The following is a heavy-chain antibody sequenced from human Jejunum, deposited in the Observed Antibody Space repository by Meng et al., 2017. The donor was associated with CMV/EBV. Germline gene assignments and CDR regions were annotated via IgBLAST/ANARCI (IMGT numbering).Heavy chain of an antibody. CDR3: ARGSIFVSFDS. D-gene: IGHD3-3*01. CDR2: IHDTGST. J-gene: IGHJ4*02. V-gene: IGHV4-30-4*08. CDR1: GGSIGSGDYY. Sequence: QVPLQGSGPGLVKPSQTLSLTCSVSGGSIGSGDYYWSWIRQPPGKGLEWIGYIHDTGSTYYNPSLKSRVDISLGTSRNHFSLTLSSVTAEDTAVYFCARGSIFVSFDSWGQGTLVTVSS.